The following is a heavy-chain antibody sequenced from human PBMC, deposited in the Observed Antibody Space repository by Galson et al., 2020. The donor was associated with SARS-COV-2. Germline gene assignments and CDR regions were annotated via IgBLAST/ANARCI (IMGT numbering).Heavy chain of an antibody. Sequence: SETLSLTCAVYVGSFSGYYWTWIRQPPGKGLEWIGEINHSGTTNYNPSLKSRVTISVDTSKNQFSLKLNSLTAADTAVYYCARSPLPSDSSGRYFDYWGQGTPVTVSS. CDR1: VGSFSGYY. D-gene: IGHD3-22*01. CDR3: ARSPLPSDSSGRYFDY. CDR2: INHSGTT. J-gene: IGHJ4*02. V-gene: IGHV4-34*01.